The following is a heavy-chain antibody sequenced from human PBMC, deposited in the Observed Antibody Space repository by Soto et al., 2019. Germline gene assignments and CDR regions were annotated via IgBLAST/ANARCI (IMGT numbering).Heavy chain of an antibody. CDR3: SRGGLVAADPFDY. D-gene: IGHD2-15*01. CDR1: VFRFIGYG. V-gene: IGHV3-23*01. Sequence: PGGSLRLSCAASVFRFIGYGMSWVRQAPGRGLEWVSGITGGGEGAFHADSVKGRFTISRDNSENTLYLQMDSLRVEDTAIYYCSRGGLVAADPFDYWSQGILVTVSS. CDR2: ITGGGEGA. J-gene: IGHJ4*02.